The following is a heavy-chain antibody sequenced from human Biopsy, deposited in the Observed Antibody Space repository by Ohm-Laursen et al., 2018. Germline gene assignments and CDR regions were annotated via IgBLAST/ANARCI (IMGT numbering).Heavy chain of an antibody. CDR1: GDSISSYY. Sequence: SETLSLTWTVSGDSISSYYWSWIRQPPGKGLQWIGYVYYTGSTDYNPSLQSRVTISVDTSKNHFSLRLRSVTPADTAIYYCARDRGYYSDRTVPGYFDLWGRGILVTVSS. J-gene: IGHJ2*01. CDR2: VYYTGST. D-gene: IGHD3-22*01. V-gene: IGHV4-59*01. CDR3: ARDRGYYSDRTVPGYFDL.